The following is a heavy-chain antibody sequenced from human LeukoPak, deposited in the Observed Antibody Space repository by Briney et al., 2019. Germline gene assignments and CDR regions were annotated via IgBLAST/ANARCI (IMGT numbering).Heavy chain of an antibody. D-gene: IGHD5-18*01. V-gene: IGHV3-7*01. CDR1: GFMFSTHW. CDR2: IKQDGSEK. J-gene: IGHJ4*02. Sequence: GGSLRLSCAASGFMFSTHWMSWVRQAPGKGLEWVANIKQDGSEKYFVDSVRGRFTISRDNAQNSLYLQMNSLRAEDTAIYYCARDQYTYGYIDYWGQGTLVAVSS. CDR3: ARDQYTYGYIDY.